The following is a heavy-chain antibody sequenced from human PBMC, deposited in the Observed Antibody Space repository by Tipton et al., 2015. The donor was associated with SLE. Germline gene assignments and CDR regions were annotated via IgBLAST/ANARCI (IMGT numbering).Heavy chain of an antibody. V-gene: IGHV4-4*07. J-gene: IGHJ4*02. CDR2: IYTSGST. D-gene: IGHD3-22*01. Sequence: TLSLTCTVSGGSISSYYWSWIRQPAGKGLEWIGRIYTSGSTNYNPSLKSRVTMSVDTSKNQFSLKPTSVTAADTAVYYCVGWGSSGYYYGFDYWGQGTLVTVSS. CDR1: GGSISSYY. CDR3: VGWGSSGYYYGFDY.